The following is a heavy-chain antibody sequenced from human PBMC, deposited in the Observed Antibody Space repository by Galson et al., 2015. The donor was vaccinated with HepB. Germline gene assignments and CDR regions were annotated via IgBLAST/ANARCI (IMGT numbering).Heavy chain of an antibody. CDR2: ISYDGSNK. D-gene: IGHD4-17*01. J-gene: IGHJ4*02. V-gene: IGHV3-30-3*01. Sequence: SLRLSCAASGFTFSSYAMHWVRQAPGKGLEWVAVISYDGSNKYYADSVKGRFTISRDNSKNTLYLQMNSLRAEDTAVYYCARDRSLTTVTTNYFDYWGQGTLVTVSS. CDR3: ARDRSLTTVTTNYFDY. CDR1: GFTFSSYA.